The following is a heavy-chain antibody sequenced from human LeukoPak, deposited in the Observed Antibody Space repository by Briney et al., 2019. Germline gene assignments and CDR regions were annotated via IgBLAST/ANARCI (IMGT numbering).Heavy chain of an antibody. CDR1: GGSISSSNW. Sequence: PSETLSLTCAVSGGSISSSNWWSWVRQPPGKGLEWIGEIYHSGSTNYNPSLKSRVTISVDKSKNQFSLKLSSVTAADTAVYYCARGVVGASYYFDYWGQGTLVTVSS. J-gene: IGHJ4*02. CDR2: IYHSGST. V-gene: IGHV4-4*02. D-gene: IGHD1-26*01. CDR3: ARGVVGASYYFDY.